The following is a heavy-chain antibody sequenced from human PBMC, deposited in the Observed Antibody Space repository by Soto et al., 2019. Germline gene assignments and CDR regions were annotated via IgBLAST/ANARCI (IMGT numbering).Heavy chain of an antibody. CDR2: ISYSGST. CDR3: ARQRGRGYDWAFDI. CDR1: GASISSFY. D-gene: IGHD5-12*01. V-gene: IGHV4-59*08. Sequence: SETLSLTCTVSGASISSFYWTWVRQPPGRGLEWIAYISYSGSTDFNPSLRSRVSVSIDTSKSQFSLSLNSVTAADTALYYCARQRGRGYDWAFDIWGQGTMVTVSS. J-gene: IGHJ3*02.